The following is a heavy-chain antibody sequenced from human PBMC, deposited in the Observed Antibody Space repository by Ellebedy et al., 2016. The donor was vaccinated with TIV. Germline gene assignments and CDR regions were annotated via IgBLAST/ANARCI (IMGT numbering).Heavy chain of an antibody. Sequence: GESLKISCAASGFTFSNYVMAWVRQVPGKGLEWVSAMAEYDGRTFYADSGRGRFTISRDNSGNTLFLQMNSLRAEDTAIYYCTKRADNWGFFDYWGQGARVTVSS. CDR1: GFTFSNYV. CDR3: TKRADNWGFFDY. CDR2: MAEYDGRT. V-gene: IGHV3-23*01. D-gene: IGHD1-1*01. J-gene: IGHJ4*02.